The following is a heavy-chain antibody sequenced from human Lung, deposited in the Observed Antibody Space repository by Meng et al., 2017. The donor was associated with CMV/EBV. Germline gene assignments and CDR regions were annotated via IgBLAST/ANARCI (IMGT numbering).Heavy chain of an antibody. CDR2: IDDSGST. J-gene: IGHJ4*02. D-gene: IGHD1-26*01. V-gene: IGHV4-4*02. CDR3: ARGKQDAWELLAY. CDR1: GVSISSNIR. Sequence: VKRQDLGRGLVKPSGTLSLTCGASGVSISSNIRWSWVRQPPGKGLEWIGDIDDSGSTNYNPSLNSRISISLDKSKNHFSLKVNSVTAADTAVYYCARGKQDAWELLAYWGQGALVTVSS.